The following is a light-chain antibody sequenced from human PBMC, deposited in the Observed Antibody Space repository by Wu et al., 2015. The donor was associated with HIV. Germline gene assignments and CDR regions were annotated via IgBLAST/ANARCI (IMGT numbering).Light chain of an antibody. J-gene: IGKJ5*01. CDR1: QDISNY. Sequence: IQLTQSPSSLSASIGDRVTITCRASQDISNYLGWYQQKPGKAPELLIYAASTLQSGVPSRFSGSGYGTDFTLTISSLQPEDFATYYCQQLNSYPVTFGQGTRLETK. CDR2: AAS. V-gene: IGKV1-9*01. CDR3: QQLNSYPVT.